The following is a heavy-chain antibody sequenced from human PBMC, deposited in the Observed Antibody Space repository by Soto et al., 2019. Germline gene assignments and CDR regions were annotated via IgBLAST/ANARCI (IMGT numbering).Heavy chain of an antibody. CDR1: GYTFTSYG. CDR3: AREHLYSPPPSLASFDY. J-gene: IGHJ4*02. CDR2: ISAYNGNT. Sequence: QVQLVQSGAEVKKPGASVKVSCKASGYTFTSYGISWVRQAPGQGLEWMGWISAYNGNTNYAQKLQGRVTMTTDTPTSTAYMELRSLRSDDTAVYYCAREHLYSPPPSLASFDYWGQGTLVTVSS. D-gene: IGHD6-13*01. V-gene: IGHV1-18*01.